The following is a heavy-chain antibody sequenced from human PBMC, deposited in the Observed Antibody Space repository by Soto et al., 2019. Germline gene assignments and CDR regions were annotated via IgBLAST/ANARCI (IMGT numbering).Heavy chain of an antibody. CDR2: ISTTSGNT. CDR1: GYTFSSYS. D-gene: IGHD2-8*01. Sequence: QIQMVQSGAEVKQPGASVKISCKTSGYTFSSYSINWVRQAPGQGLEWMARISTTSGNTHYVERVQGRVTVTLVKSARTAFMEMWVLTSDDTAVYFCARDNGYYDFLVQGTLVTVAS. J-gene: IGHJ4*02. V-gene: IGHV1-18*01. CDR3: ARDNGYYDF.